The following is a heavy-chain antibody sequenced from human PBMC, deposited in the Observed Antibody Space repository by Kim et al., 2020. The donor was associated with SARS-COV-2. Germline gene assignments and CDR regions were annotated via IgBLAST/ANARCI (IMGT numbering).Heavy chain of an antibody. V-gene: IGHV4-34*01. CDR1: GGSFSGYY. CDR2: INHSGST. D-gene: IGHD3-3*01. J-gene: IGHJ5*02. Sequence: SETLSLTCAVYGGSFSGYYWSWIRQPPGKGLEWIWEINHSGSTNYNPSLKSRVTISVDTSKNQFSLKLSSVTAADTAVYYCARGLWDFWSGFGFYPWGQG. CDR3: ARGLWDFWSGFGFYP.